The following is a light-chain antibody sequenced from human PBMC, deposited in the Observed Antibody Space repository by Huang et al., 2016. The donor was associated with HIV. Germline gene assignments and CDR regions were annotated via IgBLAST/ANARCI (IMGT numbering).Light chain of an antibody. Sequence: IVMTQSPATLSVSPGERATLSCRASQTVNSNLAWYPHKPGQAPRLLIYGASTRATGVPARFSGSGSGTKFTLTISSLQSEDFAVYYCQQYNNWLAFGQGTEVEIK. CDR2: GAS. V-gene: IGKV3-15*01. J-gene: IGKJ1*01. CDR1: QTVNSN. CDR3: QQYNNWLA.